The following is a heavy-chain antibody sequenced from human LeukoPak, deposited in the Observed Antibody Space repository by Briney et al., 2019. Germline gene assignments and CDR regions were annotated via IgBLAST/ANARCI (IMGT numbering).Heavy chain of an antibody. CDR2: INPNSGGT. D-gene: IGHD2-15*01. CDR3: ARGYCSGGSCYSGNWFDP. J-gene: IGHJ5*02. CDR1: GYTFTGYY. Sequence: ASVKVSCKASGYTFTGYYMHWVRQASGQGLEWMGWINPNSGGTNYAQKFQGRVTMTRDTSISTAYMELSRLRSDDTAVYYCARGYCSGGSCYSGNWFDPWGQGTLVTVSS. V-gene: IGHV1-2*02.